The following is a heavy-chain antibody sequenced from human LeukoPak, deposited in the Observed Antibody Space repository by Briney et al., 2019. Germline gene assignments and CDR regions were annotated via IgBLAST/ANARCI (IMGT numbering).Heavy chain of an antibody. CDR2: MNPNSGDT. CDR1: GYTFTSYD. D-gene: IGHD3-22*01. CDR3: ARSLGYYYDSSGYYYSGGYFQH. Sequence: GASVKVSCKTSGYTFTSYDINWVRQAPRQGLEWMWWMNPNSGDTGYAHKFQSRVTITRNTSISTAYMELSSLRSEDTAVYYCARSLGYYYDSSGYYYSGGYFQHWGQGTLVTVSS. J-gene: IGHJ1*01. V-gene: IGHV1-8*03.